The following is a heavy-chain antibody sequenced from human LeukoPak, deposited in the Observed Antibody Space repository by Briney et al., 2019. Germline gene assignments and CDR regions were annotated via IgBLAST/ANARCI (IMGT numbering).Heavy chain of an antibody. D-gene: IGHD3-10*02. CDR2: ITFDATT. V-gene: IGHV3-23*01. J-gene: IGHJ4*02. CDR1: GFTFSRNA. CDR3: ANQALPTLFGELKSYYFDY. Sequence: GGSLRLSCVASGFTFSRNAMAWVRQAPGKGLEWVAGITFDATTHYADSVKGRFTISRDNSKNTLYLQMNSLRAEDTAVYYCANQALPTLFGELKSYYFDYWGQGTLVTVSS.